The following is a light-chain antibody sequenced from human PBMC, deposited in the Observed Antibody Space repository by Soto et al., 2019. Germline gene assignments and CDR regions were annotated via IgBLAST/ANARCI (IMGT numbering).Light chain of an antibody. J-gene: IGLJ3*02. CDR3: TSYTVRKSWV. V-gene: IGLV2-14*02. Sequence: QSALTQPASVSGSPGQSITISCTGTSSDVGSYNLVSWYQQYPGKAPKLMIYEGSKRPSGVSTRFSGSKSGNTASLTISGLQPEDEADYYCTSYTVRKSWVFGGGTKLTVL. CDR2: EGS. CDR1: SSDVGSYNL.